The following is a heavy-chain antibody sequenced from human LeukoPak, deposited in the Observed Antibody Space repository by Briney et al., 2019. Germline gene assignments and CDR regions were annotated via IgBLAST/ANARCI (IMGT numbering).Heavy chain of an antibody. D-gene: IGHD2-15*01. CDR1: GGSISSYY. CDR2: IYYSGST. J-gene: IGHJ6*03. CDR3: ARTMEGYCSGGSCYQYSYYMDV. V-gene: IGHV4-59*01. Sequence: SETLSLTCTVSGGSISSYYWSWIRQPPGKGLEWIGYIYYSGSTNYNPSLKSRVTISVDTSKNQFSLKRTSVTAADTAVYYCARTMEGYCSGGSCYQYSYYMDVWGKGTTVTVSS.